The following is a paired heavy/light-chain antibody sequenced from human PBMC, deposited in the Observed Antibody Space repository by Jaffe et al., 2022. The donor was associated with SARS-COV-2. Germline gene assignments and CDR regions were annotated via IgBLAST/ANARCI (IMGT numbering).Light chain of an antibody. CDR3: QQRSNLFT. CDR1: QSVSSY. J-gene: IGKJ3*01. CDR2: DAS. Sequence: EIVLTQSPATLSLSPGERATLSCRASQSVSSYLAWYQQKPGQAPRLLIYDASNRATGIPARFSGSGSGTDFTLTISSLEPEDFAVYYCQQRSNLFTFGPGTKVDIK. V-gene: IGKV3-11*01.
Heavy chain of an antibody. V-gene: IGHV4-59*01. J-gene: IGHJ4*02. CDR2: IYYSGST. D-gene: IGHD2-15*01. CDR3: ARVRGGYCSGGSCPYYYFDY. Sequence: QVQLQESGPGLVKPSETLSLTCTVSGGSISSYYWSWIRQPPGKGLEWIGYIYYSGSTNYNPSLKSRVTISVDTSKNQFSLKLSSVTAADTAVYYCARVRGGYCSGGSCPYYYFDYWGQGTLVTVSS. CDR1: GGSISSYY.